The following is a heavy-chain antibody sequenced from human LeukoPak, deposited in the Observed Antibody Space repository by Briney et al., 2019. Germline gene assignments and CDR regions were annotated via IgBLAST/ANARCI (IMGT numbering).Heavy chain of an antibody. CDR2: MKRKADGGTI. V-gene: IGHV3-15*01. D-gene: IGHD4-17*01. Sequence: GGSLRLSCAASGLTFKNAWMSWVRQAPGKGLEWIGRMKRKADGGTIDYAAPVKARFTISRDDSKNTLYLQMNSLKTEDTAVYYCTTDYGDSGYFQHWGQGTLVTVSS. CDR1: GLTFKNAW. CDR3: TTDYGDSGYFQH. J-gene: IGHJ1*01.